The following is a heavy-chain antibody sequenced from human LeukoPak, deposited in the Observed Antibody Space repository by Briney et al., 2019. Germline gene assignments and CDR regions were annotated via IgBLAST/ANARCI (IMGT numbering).Heavy chain of an antibody. CDR3: AKAPVTTCSGAYCYPFDY. J-gene: IGHJ4*02. D-gene: IGHD2-15*01. Sequence: RTGGSLRLSCAASGFTFSSYSMNWVRQAPGKGLEWVSFISSSSSYIYYADSVKGRFTISRDNAKNSLYLQMNSLRAGDAAVYYCAKAPVTTCSGAYCYPFDYWSQGTLVTVSS. CDR2: ISSSSSYI. CDR1: GFTFSSYS. V-gene: IGHV3-21*04.